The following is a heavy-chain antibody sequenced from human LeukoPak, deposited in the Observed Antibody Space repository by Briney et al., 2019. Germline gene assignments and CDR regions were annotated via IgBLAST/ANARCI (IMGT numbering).Heavy chain of an antibody. J-gene: IGHJ4*02. V-gene: IGHV5-51*01. Sequence: GEALKISCKGSGYSFTSYWIGWVRQMPGKGLEWMGIIYPGDSATRYSPSFQGQVTISADKSISTAYLQGSSLKASDTAMYYCARFGVYCSSTSCWVDYWGQGTLVTVSS. CDR2: IYPGDSAT. D-gene: IGHD2-2*01. CDR3: ARFGVYCSSTSCWVDY. CDR1: GYSFTSYW.